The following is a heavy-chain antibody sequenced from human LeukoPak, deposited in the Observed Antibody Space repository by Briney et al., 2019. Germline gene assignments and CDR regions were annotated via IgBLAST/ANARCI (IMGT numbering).Heavy chain of an antibody. Sequence: GGSLRLSCVASGFTFRNYGMSWVRQAPGKGLEWVSAISGSGGSTYYADSVKGRFTISRDNSKNLLYLHMSTLRVDDTAVYYCVKEGGLMIRRYYFDYWGQGILVTVSS. CDR2: ISGSGGST. D-gene: IGHD3/OR15-3a*01. CDR1: GFTFRNYG. J-gene: IGHJ4*02. CDR3: VKEGGLMIRRYYFDY. V-gene: IGHV3-23*01.